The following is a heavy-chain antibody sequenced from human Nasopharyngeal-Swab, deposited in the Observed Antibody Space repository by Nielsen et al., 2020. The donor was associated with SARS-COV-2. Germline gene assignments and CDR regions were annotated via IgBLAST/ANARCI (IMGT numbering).Heavy chain of an antibody. Sequence: WIRQPPGKGLEWLSSITGSGGTTYYTDSVKGRFTISRDNSRNTLYLQMNSLRAEDTAIYYCAGGSSGYSCAFDIWGQGTMVTVSS. V-gene: IGHV3-23*01. CDR3: AGGSSGYSCAFDI. J-gene: IGHJ3*02. D-gene: IGHD3-22*01. CDR2: ITGSGGTT.